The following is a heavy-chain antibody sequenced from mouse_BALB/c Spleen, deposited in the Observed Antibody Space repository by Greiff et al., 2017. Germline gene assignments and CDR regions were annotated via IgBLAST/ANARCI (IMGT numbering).Heavy chain of an antibody. D-gene: IGHD2-3*01. Sequence: EVKLVESGPGLVKPSQSLSLTCTVTGYSITSDYAWNWIRQFPGNKLEWMGYISYSGSTSYNPSLKSRISITRDTSKNQFFLQLNSVTTEDTATYYCAKEDRWLPYFDYWGQGTTLTVSS. CDR3: AKEDRWLPYFDY. CDR1: GYSITSDYA. CDR2: ISYSGST. J-gene: IGHJ2*01. V-gene: IGHV3-2*02.